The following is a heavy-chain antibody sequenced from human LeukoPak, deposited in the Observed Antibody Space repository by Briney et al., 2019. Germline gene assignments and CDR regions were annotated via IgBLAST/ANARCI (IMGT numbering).Heavy chain of an antibody. J-gene: IGHJ4*02. CDR2: ISYDGSNK. Sequence: PGGSLRLSCAASGFTFSSYAMHWVRQAPGKGLEWVAVISYDGSNKYYADSVKGRFTISRDNSKNTLYLQMNSLRAEDTAVYYCAKDQRMGGYYDFWSGPHAFDYWGQGTLVTVS. V-gene: IGHV3-30-3*01. CDR1: GFTFSSYA. CDR3: AKDQRMGGYYDFWSGPHAFDY. D-gene: IGHD3-3*01.